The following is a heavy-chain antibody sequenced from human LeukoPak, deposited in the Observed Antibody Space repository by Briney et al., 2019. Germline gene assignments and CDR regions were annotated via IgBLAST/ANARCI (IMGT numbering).Heavy chain of an antibody. Sequence: SETLSLTCAVYGGSLSGYYWTWIRQPPGKGLEWIGEINYSGSTNYKPSLKSRVTISVDTSKNQFSLKLSSVTAADTAVYYCARGRGYSVGFDPWGQGTLVTVSS. CDR3: ARGRGYSVGFDP. CDR2: INYSGST. V-gene: IGHV4-34*01. J-gene: IGHJ5*02. CDR1: GGSLSGYY. D-gene: IGHD6-25*01.